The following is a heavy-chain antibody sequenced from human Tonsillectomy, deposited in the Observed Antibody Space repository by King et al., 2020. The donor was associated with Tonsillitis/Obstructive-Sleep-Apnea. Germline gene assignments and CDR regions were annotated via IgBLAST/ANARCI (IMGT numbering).Heavy chain of an antibody. Sequence: QLVQSGGGLVKPGGSLRLSCAASGLTFSNAWMSWVRQAPGKGLEWVGRIKSKTDGGTTDYAAPVKGRFTISRDDSKNTLYLQMNSLKTEDTAVYYCTPRWGIYGGLVNLGPWGQGTMVTVSS. D-gene: IGHD4-17*01. V-gene: IGHV3-15*01. CDR2: IKSKTDGGTT. CDR1: GLTFSNAW. J-gene: IGHJ3*01. CDR3: TPRWGIYGGLVNLGP.